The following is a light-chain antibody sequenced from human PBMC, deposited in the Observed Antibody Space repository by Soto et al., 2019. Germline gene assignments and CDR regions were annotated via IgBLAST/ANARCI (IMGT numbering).Light chain of an antibody. CDR2: KAS. CDR1: QSISSW. CDR3: QQYKSFWT. J-gene: IGKJ1*01. V-gene: IGKV1-5*03. Sequence: TPNTQYPSTVPASVRPSAPLTCRASQSISSWVAWYQQKPGRGPKLLIYKASHLESGVPSRFSGSGSGTEFTLTISSLQPDDFATYYCQQYKSFWTFGQGAKVDI.